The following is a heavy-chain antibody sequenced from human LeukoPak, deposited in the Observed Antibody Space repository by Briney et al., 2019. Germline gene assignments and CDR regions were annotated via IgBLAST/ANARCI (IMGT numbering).Heavy chain of an antibody. Sequence: ASVKVSCKTSGNTFSNEYMHWVRQAPGQGLEWMGLINISGGDTDYAQSFQGRVNMTRDASTDTVYMELSSLKSEDTAVYYCARDLPTGYGSMAHWGQGTLVTVSS. D-gene: IGHD3-10*01. J-gene: IGHJ4*02. V-gene: IGHV1-46*01. CDR1: GNTFSNEY. CDR3: ARDLPTGYGSMAH. CDR2: INISGGDT.